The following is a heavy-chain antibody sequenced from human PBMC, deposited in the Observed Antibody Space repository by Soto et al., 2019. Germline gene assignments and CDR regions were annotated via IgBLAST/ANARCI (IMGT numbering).Heavy chain of an antibody. D-gene: IGHD3-16*01. CDR2: MNAKSGDT. CDR3: ARGNPFNYAGFDV. CDR1: GFNFISYG. V-gene: IGHV1-8*02. Sequence: QVLLVQSGGEVKKPGASVKVSCKASGFNFISYGINWVRQAPGQGLEWMGWMNAKSGDTFCPQRFRGKFNMTWDTSLSTAYIEVGSLTSHDTAIYYCARGNPFNYAGFDVWGQGTTVAVSS. J-gene: IGHJ6*02.